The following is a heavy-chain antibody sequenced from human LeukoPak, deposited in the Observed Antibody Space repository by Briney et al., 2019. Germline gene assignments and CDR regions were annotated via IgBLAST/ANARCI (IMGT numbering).Heavy chain of an antibody. D-gene: IGHD1-26*01. Sequence: GESLKISCKSSGYSFTSYWIGWVRQMPGKGLEWMGIIYPGDSDIRYSPSFRGQVTTSTDKSTSTAYLQWSSLKASDTAMYYCARHRGSYSYDYWGQGTLVTVSS. V-gene: IGHV5-51*01. CDR3: ARHRGSYSYDY. CDR1: GYSFTSYW. CDR2: IYPGDSDI. J-gene: IGHJ4*02.